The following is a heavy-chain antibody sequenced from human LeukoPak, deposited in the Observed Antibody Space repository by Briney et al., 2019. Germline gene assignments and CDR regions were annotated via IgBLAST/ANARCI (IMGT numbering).Heavy chain of an antibody. CDR1: GYTFTDYY. D-gene: IGHD3-3*01. CDR2: VDPEDGET. V-gene: IGHV1-69-2*01. Sequence: ASVKVSCKVSGYTFTDYYMHWVQQAPGKGLEWMGLVDPEDGETIYAEKFQGRVTITADTSTDTAYMELSSLRSEDTAVYYCATDSITIFGPAVWGKGTTVTVSS. J-gene: IGHJ6*04. CDR3: ATDSITIFGPAV.